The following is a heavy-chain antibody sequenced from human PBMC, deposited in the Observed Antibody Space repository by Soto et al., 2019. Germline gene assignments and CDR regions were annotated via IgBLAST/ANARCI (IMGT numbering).Heavy chain of an antibody. Sequence: QVQLVESGGGVVQPGRSLRLSCAASGFTFSSYGMHWVRQAPGKGLEWVAVISYDGSNKYYADSVKGRFTISRDNSKNTLYLQMNSLRAEDTAVYYCAKDGVSWGIVGATTDETGGYFDYWGQGTLVTVSS. V-gene: IGHV3-30*18. J-gene: IGHJ4*02. CDR3: AKDGVSWGIVGATTDETGGYFDY. CDR2: ISYDGSNK. CDR1: GFTFSSYG. D-gene: IGHD1-26*01.